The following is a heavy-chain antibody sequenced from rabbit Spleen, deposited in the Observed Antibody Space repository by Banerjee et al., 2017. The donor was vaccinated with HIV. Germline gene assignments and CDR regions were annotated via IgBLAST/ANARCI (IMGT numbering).Heavy chain of an antibody. J-gene: IGHJ3*01. CDR1: GFSFSSSDY. Sequence: QSLEESGGGLVQPEGSLTLTYTASGFSFSSSDYMSWVRQAPGKGLEWIGYIDPVFGSAYYASWVNGRFSISRENTQNTVSLQLNSLTAADTATYFCARGGGLWGQGTLVTVS. CDR2: IDPVFGSA. CDR3: ARGGGL. V-gene: IGHV1S40*01.